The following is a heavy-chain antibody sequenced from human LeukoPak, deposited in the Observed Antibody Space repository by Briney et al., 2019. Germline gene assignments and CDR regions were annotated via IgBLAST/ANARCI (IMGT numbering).Heavy chain of an antibody. J-gene: IGHJ5*02. CDR1: GGSISGSSYY. D-gene: IGHD3-3*01. Sequence: SETLSLTCTVSGGSISGSSYYWGWIRQPPGKGLEWIGYIYYSGSTNYNPSLKSRVTISVDTSKNQFSLKLSSVTAADTAVYYCARKYYDFWSGYYYYNWFDPWGQGTLVTVSS. CDR2: IYYSGST. V-gene: IGHV4-61*05. CDR3: ARKYYDFWSGYYYYNWFDP.